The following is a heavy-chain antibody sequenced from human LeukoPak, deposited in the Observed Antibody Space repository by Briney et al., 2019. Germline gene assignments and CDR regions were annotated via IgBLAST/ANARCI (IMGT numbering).Heavy chain of an antibody. CDR2: IYTSGST. CDR1: GGSMSSRSCK. CDR3: ARDRAYDYVWGSYRYIWFDP. Sequence: SVTLSLTFTISGGSMSSRSCKWRWTRQPYEKILEWIGRIYTSGSTNYNPSLNTRVTITVDTSKNQFSLKLSSVTAADTAVYYCARDRAYDYVWGSYRYIWFDPWGQGTLVTVSS. D-gene: IGHD3-16*02. J-gene: IGHJ5*02. V-gene: IGHV4-61*02.